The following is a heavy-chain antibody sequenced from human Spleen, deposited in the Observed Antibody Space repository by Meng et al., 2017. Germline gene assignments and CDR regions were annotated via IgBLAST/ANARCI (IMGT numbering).Heavy chain of an antibody. J-gene: IGHJ4*02. V-gene: IGHV1-2*06. Sequence: ASVKVSCKPSGYNFPDYYIHWVRRAPGQGLEWMGRINPKSGDTHYAQKFQARVTMTGDTSISTAYMELSGLRSDDTAVYHCARRLGSGWYIDYWGQGTLVTVSS. CDR3: ARRLGSGWYIDY. CDR1: GYNFPDYY. CDR2: INPKSGDT. D-gene: IGHD6-19*01.